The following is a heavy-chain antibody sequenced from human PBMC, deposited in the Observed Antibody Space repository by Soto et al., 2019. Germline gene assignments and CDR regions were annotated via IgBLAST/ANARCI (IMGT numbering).Heavy chain of an antibody. CDR1: GFTFRSYV. V-gene: IGHV3-33*05. D-gene: IGHD3-16*01. CDR2: TSYDGSNN. CDR3: ALWRTTGGVDV. Sequence: QVQLVESGGGVVQPGTSLRLSCVGSGFTFRSYVIHWVRQAPGKALEWVAITSYDGSNNFYGDSVKGPFTISRHNSRNTVELPMDSLRFEDTALYYLALWRTTGGVDVWGQGNGVSVSS. J-gene: IGHJ4*02.